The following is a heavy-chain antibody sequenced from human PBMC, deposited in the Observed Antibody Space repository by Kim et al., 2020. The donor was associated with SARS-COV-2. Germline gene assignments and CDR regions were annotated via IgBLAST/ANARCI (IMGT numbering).Heavy chain of an antibody. D-gene: IGHD1-1*01. J-gene: IGHJ4*01. CDR1: GFTFSSYA. CDR3: ARELKPLQLERGAGFDY. CDR2: ISYDGSNK. Sequence: EGSLRLSCAASGFTFSSYAMHWVRQAPGKGLEWVAVISYDGSNKYYADSVKGRFTISRDNSKNTLYLQMNSLRAEDTAVYYCARELKPLQLERGAGFDY. V-gene: IGHV3-30-3*01.